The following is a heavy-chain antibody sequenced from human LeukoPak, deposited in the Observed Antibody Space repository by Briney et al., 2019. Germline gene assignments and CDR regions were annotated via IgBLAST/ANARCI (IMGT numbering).Heavy chain of an antibody. V-gene: IGHV4-39*01. J-gene: IGHJ4*02. Sequence: SETLSLTCTVSGGSISSSTYYWGWIRQPPGKGLEWIGSIYYSGSTYYNPSLKSRVTISVDTSKNQFSRSSVTAADTAVYYCARHSRGPAAGPAFDYWGQGTLVTVSS. D-gene: IGHD6-13*01. CDR2: IYYSGST. CDR3: ARHSRGPAAGPAFDY. CDR1: GGSISSSTYY.